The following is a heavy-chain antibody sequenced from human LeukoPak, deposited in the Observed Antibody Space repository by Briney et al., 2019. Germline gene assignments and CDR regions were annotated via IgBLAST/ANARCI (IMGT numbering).Heavy chain of an antibody. CDR3: ARSHLTILRSSRRPTTPDFDY. V-gene: IGHV1-2*06. CDR1: GYTFTDYY. CDR2: INPNSGGT. J-gene: IGHJ4*02. D-gene: IGHD2-2*01. Sequence: GASVKVSCKASGYTFTDYYMHWVRQAPGQGLEWMGRINPNSGGTNYAQKFQGRVTMTRETSISTAYMELSRLRSDDTAVYYCARSHLTILRSSRRPTTPDFDYWGQGTLVTVSS.